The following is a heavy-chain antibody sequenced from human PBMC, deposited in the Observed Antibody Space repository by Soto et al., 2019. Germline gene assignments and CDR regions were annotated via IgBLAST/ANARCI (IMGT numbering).Heavy chain of an antibody. CDR2: IIPMLAIT. J-gene: IGHJ3*02. V-gene: IGHV1-69*02. Sequence: QVQLVQSGAEVKKPGSSVKVSCKASGGTFNVYTIIWMRQAPGQGLEWMGRIIPMLAITNYAQRFQDRVTLTADTSTTTAYMELSSLTSEDTAVYYCALGSWSGETFDIWGQGTLVTVSS. D-gene: IGHD6-13*01. CDR1: GGTFNVYT. CDR3: ALGSWSGETFDI.